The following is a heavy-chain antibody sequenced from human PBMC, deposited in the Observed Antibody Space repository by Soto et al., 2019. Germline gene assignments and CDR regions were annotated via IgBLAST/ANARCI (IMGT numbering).Heavy chain of an antibody. Sequence: GGSLRLSCAASGFTFSSYGMHWVRQAPGKGLEWVAVISYDGSNKYYADSVKGRFTISRDNSKNTLYLQMNSLRAEDTAVYYCAKDLIVATIYIPSYYYYYGMDVWGQGTTVTVSS. V-gene: IGHV3-30*18. CDR1: GFTFSSYG. D-gene: IGHD5-12*01. CDR3: AKDLIVATIYIPSYYYYYGMDV. CDR2: ISYDGSNK. J-gene: IGHJ6*02.